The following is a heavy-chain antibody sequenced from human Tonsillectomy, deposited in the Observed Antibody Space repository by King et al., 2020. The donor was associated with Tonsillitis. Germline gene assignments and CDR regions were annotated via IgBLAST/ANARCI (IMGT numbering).Heavy chain of an antibody. V-gene: IGHV1-2*02. CDR2: INPHSGGT. CDR1: EYTFTGSY. J-gene: IGHJ6*02. Sequence: QVQLVESGAEVKKPGASVKVSCKASEYTFTGSYMHWVRQAPGQGLEWMGWINPHSGGTNFAQKFHDRVTMTRDTSISTGYMELSRLRFDDTAVYYCASDPSRPGTLEVGPHPGYGMDVWGQGTTVTVSS. D-gene: IGHD2-2*01. CDR3: ASDPSRPGTLEVGPHPGYGMDV.